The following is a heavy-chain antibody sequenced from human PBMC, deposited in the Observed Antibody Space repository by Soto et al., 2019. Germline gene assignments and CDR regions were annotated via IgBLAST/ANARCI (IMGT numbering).Heavy chain of an antibody. Sequence: QVQLLQSGAEVKKPGSSVKVSCKASGGTFSSYTISWVRQAPGQGLEWMGRIIPILGIANYAQKFQGRVTITADKSTSTAYMELSSLRSEDTAVYYCASLNPAHHTVVTGYWGQGTLVTVSS. CDR1: GGTFSSYT. CDR2: IIPILGIA. J-gene: IGHJ4*02. CDR3: ASLNPAHHTVVTGY. D-gene: IGHD2-15*01. V-gene: IGHV1-69*02.